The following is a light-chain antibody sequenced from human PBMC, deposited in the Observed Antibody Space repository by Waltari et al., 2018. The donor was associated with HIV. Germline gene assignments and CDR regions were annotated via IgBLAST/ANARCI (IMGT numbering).Light chain of an antibody. Sequence: IVMTQSPATLSLSPGERATLSCRASQSVSSNLAWYQQKPGQAPRLLIYGASTRATGIPARFSGSGSGTEFTLTISSLQSEDLAVYYCQQYSKWLTFGGGTKVEIK. J-gene: IGKJ4*01. CDR1: QSVSSN. V-gene: IGKV3-15*01. CDR3: QQYSKWLT. CDR2: GAS.